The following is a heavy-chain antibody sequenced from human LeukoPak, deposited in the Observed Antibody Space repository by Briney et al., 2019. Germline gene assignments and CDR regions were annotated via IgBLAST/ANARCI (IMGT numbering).Heavy chain of an antibody. Sequence: GGSLRLSCAASGFTFSSYAMSWVRQAPGKGLEWVSALSGSGANTYYADSVKGRFTIFRDNSKNTLYLQVNSLRAEDTAVYYCAKGVGCSGGTCYSGHGMDVWDQGTTVTVSS. J-gene: IGHJ6*02. CDR3: AKGVGCSGGTCYSGHGMDV. D-gene: IGHD2-15*01. V-gene: IGHV3-23*01. CDR1: GFTFSSYA. CDR2: LSGSGANT.